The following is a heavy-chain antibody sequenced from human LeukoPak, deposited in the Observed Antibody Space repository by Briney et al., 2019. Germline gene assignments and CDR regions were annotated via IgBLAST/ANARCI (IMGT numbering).Heavy chain of an antibody. CDR1: GGSFSGYY. CDR3: ARRRSNYNFDY. V-gene: IGHV4-34*01. D-gene: IGHD4-11*01. J-gene: IGHJ4*02. CDR2: INHSGST. Sequence: PSETLSLTCAVYGGSFSGYYWSWIRQPPGKGLEWIGEINHSGSTNYNPSLKSRVTISIDTSKDQFSLKLSSVTAADTAVYYCARRRSNYNFDYWGQGTLVTVSS.